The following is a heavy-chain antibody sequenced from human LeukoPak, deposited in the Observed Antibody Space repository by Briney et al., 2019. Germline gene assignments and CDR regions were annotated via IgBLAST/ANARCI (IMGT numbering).Heavy chain of an antibody. CDR1: GFTFSSYA. CDR3: AKDLYYDSSGYSSAFDI. CDR2: ISGSGDST. J-gene: IGHJ3*02. Sequence: GGSLRLSCAASGFTFSSYAMSWVRQAPGKGLEWVSAISGSGDSTYYADSVKGRFTISRDNSRKTLYLQLNSLRAEDTAVYYCAKDLYYDSSGYSSAFDIWGQGTMVTVSS. V-gene: IGHV3-23*01. D-gene: IGHD3-22*01.